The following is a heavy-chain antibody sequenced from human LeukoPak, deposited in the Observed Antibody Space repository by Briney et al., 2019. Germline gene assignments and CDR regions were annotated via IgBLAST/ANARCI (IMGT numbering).Heavy chain of an antibody. Sequence: GGSLRLSCAASGFTFSSYWMSWVRQAPGKGLEWVAYIKQDGSEKYYADSVKGRFTISRDNAKNSLYLQMNSLRAEDTAVYYCARAAAGTHYYCYYMDVWGKGTTVTVSS. D-gene: IGHD6-13*01. J-gene: IGHJ6*03. CDR2: IKQDGSEK. V-gene: IGHV3-7*01. CDR3: ARAAAGTHYYCYYMDV. CDR1: GFTFSSYW.